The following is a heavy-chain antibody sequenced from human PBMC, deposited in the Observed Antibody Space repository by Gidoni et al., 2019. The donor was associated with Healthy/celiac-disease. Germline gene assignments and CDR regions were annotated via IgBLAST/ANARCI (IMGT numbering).Heavy chain of an antibody. J-gene: IGHJ4*02. CDR1: GFTFSSYA. CDR2: VSCSCVST. CDR3: VYGSGSPHTAYYFDY. D-gene: IGHD3-10*01. Sequence: EVQLLESGGGLVQPGGSLRLSCAASGFTFSSYAISWVRQAPGKGLELGSAVSCSCVSTYYADSVKGRFTISRDNSKNTLYLQMNSLRAEDTAVYYCVYGSGSPHTAYYFDYWGQGTLVTVSS. V-gene: IGHV3-23*01.